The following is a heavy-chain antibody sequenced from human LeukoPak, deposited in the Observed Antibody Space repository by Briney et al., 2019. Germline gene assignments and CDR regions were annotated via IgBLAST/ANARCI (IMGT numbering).Heavy chain of an antibody. V-gene: IGHV4-30-2*01. CDR3: ARGTYFDFWSGPSYFDY. Sequence: SETLSLTCAVSGGSISSGGYSWSWIRQPPGKGLEWIGYIYQSGSTYYNPSLKSRVTISVDRSKNQFSLKLSSVTAADTAVYYCARGTYFDFWSGPSYFDYWGQGALVTVSS. CDR1: GGSISSGGYS. D-gene: IGHD3-3*01. J-gene: IGHJ4*02. CDR2: IYQSGST.